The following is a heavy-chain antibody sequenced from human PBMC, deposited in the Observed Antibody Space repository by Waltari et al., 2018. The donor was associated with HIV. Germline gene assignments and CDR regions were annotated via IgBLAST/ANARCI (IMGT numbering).Heavy chain of an antibody. V-gene: IGHV1-2*02. CDR2: INPNSGGT. CDR1: GYTFTGYY. CDR3: ARPSGHYDSSGYGY. D-gene: IGHD3-22*01. Sequence: QVQLVQSGAEVKKPGASVKVSCKASGYTFTGYYMHWVRQAPGQGLEWNKWINPNSGGTNYAQKCQGRVTMTRDTSISTAYMELSRLRSDDTAVYYCARPSGHYDSSGYGYWGQGTLVTVSS. J-gene: IGHJ4*02.